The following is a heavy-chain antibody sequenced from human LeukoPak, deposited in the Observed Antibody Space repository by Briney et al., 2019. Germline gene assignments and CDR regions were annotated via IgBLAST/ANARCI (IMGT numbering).Heavy chain of an antibody. Sequence: GGSLRLSCAASGFSLRKHPMHWVRQAPGKGLEFVSAISGDGGTTSYASSVKGRFTISRDDSKNMVVLQMGSLRTDDMGVYFCARDCSSGNCRGALDYWGQGALVTVSS. CDR1: GFSLRKHP. V-gene: IGHV3-64*01. CDR2: ISGDGGTT. D-gene: IGHD3-22*01. J-gene: IGHJ4*02. CDR3: ARDCSSGNCRGALDY.